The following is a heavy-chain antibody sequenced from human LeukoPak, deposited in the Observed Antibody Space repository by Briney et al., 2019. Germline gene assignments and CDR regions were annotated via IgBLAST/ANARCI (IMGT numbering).Heavy chain of an antibody. D-gene: IGHD3-10*01. CDR1: GGSISSGKW. CDR3: ARDPFEDMVRSNIYYYYGMDV. Sequence: TSGTLSLTCGVSGGSISSGKWWSWVRQPPGKGLEWIGEISHSGSPYYNPSLKSRVTISVDTSKNQFSLKLSSVTAADTAVYYCARDPFEDMVRSNIYYYYGMDVWGQGTTVTVSS. CDR2: ISHSGSP. J-gene: IGHJ6*02. V-gene: IGHV4-4*02.